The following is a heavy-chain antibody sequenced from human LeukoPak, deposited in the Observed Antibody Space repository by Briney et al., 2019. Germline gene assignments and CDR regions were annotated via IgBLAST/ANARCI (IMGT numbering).Heavy chain of an antibody. J-gene: IGHJ4*02. CDR2: ISDHNT. Sequence: PGGSLRPSCAVSGFSFSSYAMGWVRQAPGKGLEWVSIISDHNTWYADSVKGRFTISRDNSKNTLYLQMNSLRGEDTAVYYCAKGRDSYGYGDFDYWGQGTLVTVSS. V-gene: IGHV3-23*01. D-gene: IGHD5-18*01. CDR1: GFSFSSYA. CDR3: AKGRDSYGYGDFDY.